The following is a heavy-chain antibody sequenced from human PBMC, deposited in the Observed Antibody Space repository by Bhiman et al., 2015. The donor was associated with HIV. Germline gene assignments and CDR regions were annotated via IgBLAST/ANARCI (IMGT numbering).Heavy chain of an antibody. CDR3: AKASSWRHTSYYFDY. D-gene: IGHD3-10*01. CDR2: ISWNSVSI. CDR1: GFTFDDYA. J-gene: IGHJ4*02. Sequence: VQLVESGGDLVQPGRSLRLSCAASGFTFDDYAMHWVRQPPGKGLEWVSGISWNSVSIGYADSVKGRFTISRDNAKNSLYLQINSLRAEDTALYYCAKASSWRHTSYYFDYWGQGTLVTVSS. V-gene: IGHV3-9*01.